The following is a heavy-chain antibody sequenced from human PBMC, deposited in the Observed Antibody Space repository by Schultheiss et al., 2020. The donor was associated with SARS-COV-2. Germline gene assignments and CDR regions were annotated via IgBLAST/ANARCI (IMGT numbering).Heavy chain of an antibody. D-gene: IGHD5-24*01. Sequence: SVKVSCKASGGTFSSYAISWVRQAPGQGLEWMGGIIPIFGTANYAQKFQGRVTITADKSTDTVYMELSSLRSEDTAVYYCARDRADGYSDEWGQGTLVTVSS. V-gene: IGHV1-69*06. CDR1: GGTFSSYA. J-gene: IGHJ4*02. CDR2: IIPIFGTA. CDR3: ARDRADGYSDE.